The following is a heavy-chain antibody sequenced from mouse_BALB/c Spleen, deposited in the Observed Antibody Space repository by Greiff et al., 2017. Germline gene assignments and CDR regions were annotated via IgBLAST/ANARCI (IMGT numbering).Heavy chain of an antibody. CDR3: ARDGYYDYAMDY. CDR2: ISSGGST. J-gene: IGHJ4*01. V-gene: IGHV5-6-5*01. CDR1: GFTFSSYA. Sequence: EVKLVESGGGLVKPGGSLKLSCAASGFTFSSYAMSWVRQTPEKRLEWVASISSGGSTYYPDSVKGRFTISRDNARNILYLQMSSLRSEDTAMYYCARDGYYDYAMDYWGQGTSVTVSS. D-gene: IGHD2-3*01.